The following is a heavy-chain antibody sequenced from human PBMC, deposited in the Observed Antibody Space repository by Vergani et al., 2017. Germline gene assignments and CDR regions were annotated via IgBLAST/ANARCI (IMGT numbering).Heavy chain of an antibody. CDR3: ASLSYSSSWVGAFDI. CDR2: IDPSDSYT. V-gene: IGHV5-10-1*03. CDR1: GYSFTSYW. J-gene: IGHJ3*02. Sequence: EVQLVQSGAEVKKPGESLRISCKGSGYSFTSYWISWVRQMPGKGLEWMGRIDPSDSYTNYSPSFQGHVTISADKSISTAYLQWSSLKASDTAMYYCASLSYSSSWVGAFDIWGQGTMVTVSS. D-gene: IGHD6-13*01.